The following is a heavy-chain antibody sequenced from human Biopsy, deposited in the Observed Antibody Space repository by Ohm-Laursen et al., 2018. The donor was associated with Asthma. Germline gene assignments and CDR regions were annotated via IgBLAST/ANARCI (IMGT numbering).Heavy chain of an antibody. D-gene: IGHD3-10*01. Sequence: ASVKVSCKTSGYTFNSAGITWVRQVPGQGLEWMGWISVYNGNTKVAQKLQDRVTMITDTSTSTAYMELRSLRSDDTAVYFCARAVDYSHYYGIDVWGQGATVTVS. CDR2: ISVYNGNT. V-gene: IGHV1-18*01. CDR1: GYTFNSAG. J-gene: IGHJ6*02. CDR3: ARAVDYSHYYGIDV.